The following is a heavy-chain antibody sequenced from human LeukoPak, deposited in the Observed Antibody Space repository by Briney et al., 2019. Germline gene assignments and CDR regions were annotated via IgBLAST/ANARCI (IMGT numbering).Heavy chain of an antibody. Sequence: GGSLRLSCAASGFTFSSYAMSWVRQAPGKGLEWVSAISGSGGSTYYADSVKGRFTISRDNSKSTLYLQMNSLRAEDTAVYYCAKDSTYYDILTGYSPFDYWGQGTLVTVSS. V-gene: IGHV3-23*01. J-gene: IGHJ4*02. D-gene: IGHD3-9*01. CDR3: AKDSTYYDILTGYSPFDY. CDR1: GFTFSSYA. CDR2: ISGSGGST.